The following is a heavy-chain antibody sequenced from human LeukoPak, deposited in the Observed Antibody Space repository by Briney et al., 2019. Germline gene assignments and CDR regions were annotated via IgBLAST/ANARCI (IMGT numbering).Heavy chain of an antibody. J-gene: IGHJ4*02. V-gene: IGHV3-33*01. CDR1: GFTFSSYG. Sequence: GRSLRLSCAASGFTFSSYGMRWVRQAPGKGLEWVAVIWYDGSNKYYADSVKGRFTISRDNSKNTLYLQMNSLRAEDTAVYYCARDNVLPDYWGQGTLVTVSS. CDR3: ARDNVLPDY. D-gene: IGHD3-10*01. CDR2: IWYDGSNK.